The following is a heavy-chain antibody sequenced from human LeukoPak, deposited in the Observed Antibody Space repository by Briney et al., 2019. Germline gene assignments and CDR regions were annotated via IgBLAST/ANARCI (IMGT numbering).Heavy chain of an antibody. CDR3: ARVGSGSTWYIDY. J-gene: IGHJ4*02. CDR1: GFTFSSYW. D-gene: IGHD6-13*01. V-gene: IGHV3-74*01. Sequence: GGSLRLSCAASGFTFSSYWVHWVRQAPGKGLVWVSRINSDGSSTTCADSVKGRFTISRDNAENTLYLQMNSLRAEDTAVYYCARVGSGSTWYIDYWGQGTLVTVSS. CDR2: INSDGSST.